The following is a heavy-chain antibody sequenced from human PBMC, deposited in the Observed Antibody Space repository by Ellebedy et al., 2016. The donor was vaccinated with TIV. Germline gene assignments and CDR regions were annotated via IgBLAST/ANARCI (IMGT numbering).Heavy chain of an antibody. J-gene: IGHJ4*02. CDR2: ISWNSGSI. CDR3: AKDSFGMTTVEIAD. V-gene: IGHV3-9*01. CDR1: GFTFDDYA. Sequence: PGGSLRLSCAASGFTFDDYAMNWVRQAPGKGLEWVSGISWNSGSIGYADSVKGRFTISRDNAKNSLYLQMNSLRAEDTALYYCAKDSFGMTTVEIADWGQGTLVTVSS. D-gene: IGHD4-23*01.